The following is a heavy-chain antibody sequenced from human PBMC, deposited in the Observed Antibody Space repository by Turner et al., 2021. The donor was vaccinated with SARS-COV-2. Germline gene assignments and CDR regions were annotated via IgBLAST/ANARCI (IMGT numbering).Heavy chain of an antibody. CDR3: ARRSSRLGNWYFDL. D-gene: IGHD2-15*01. CDR2: MYYSRST. J-gene: IGHJ2*01. CDR1: GGSISSSSYY. V-gene: IGHV4-39*01. Sequence: QLQLQESGPGLVKPSETLSLTCTVSGGSISSSSYYWGWIRQPPGKGLEWIGSMYYSRSTYYNPSLKSRVTISVDTSKNQFSLKLSSVTAADTAVYYCARRSSRLGNWYFDLWGRGTLVTVSS.